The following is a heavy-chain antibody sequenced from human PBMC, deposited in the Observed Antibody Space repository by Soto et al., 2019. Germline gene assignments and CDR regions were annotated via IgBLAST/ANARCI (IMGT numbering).Heavy chain of an antibody. CDR1: GGSISSSSYY. Sequence: SETLSLTCTVSGGSISSSSYYWGWIRQPPGKGLEWIGSIYYSGSTYYNPSLKSRVTISVDTSKNQFSLKLSSVTAADTAVYYCARGLRFLELLRSDRFDPWGQGTLVTVSS. CDR3: ARGLRFLELLRSDRFDP. D-gene: IGHD3-3*01. V-gene: IGHV4-39*01. J-gene: IGHJ5*02. CDR2: IYYSGST.